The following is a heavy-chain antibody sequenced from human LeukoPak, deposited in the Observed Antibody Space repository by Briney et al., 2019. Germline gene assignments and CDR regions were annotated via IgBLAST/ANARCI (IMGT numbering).Heavy chain of an antibody. J-gene: IGHJ4*02. Sequence: GASVKVSCKASGYTFTIYYIHWVRQAPGQGLEWMGIINPSGGSTRYAQKFQGRVTMTRDTSTSTLYMELSSLRSEDTAVYYCARGGLYDSSGYYHGGFDYWGQGTLVTVSS. D-gene: IGHD3-22*01. V-gene: IGHV1-46*01. CDR1: GYTFTIYY. CDR2: INPSGGST. CDR3: ARGGLYDSSGYYHGGFDY.